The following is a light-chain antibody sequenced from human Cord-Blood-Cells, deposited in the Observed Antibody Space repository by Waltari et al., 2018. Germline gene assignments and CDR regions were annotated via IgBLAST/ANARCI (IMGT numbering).Light chain of an antibody. Sequence: DIVMTQSPDSLAVSLGGRATINSKSSQSVLYSSNNKNYLAWYQQKPGQPPKLLIYWASTRESGVPDRFSGSGSGTDFTLTISSLQAEDVAVYYCQQYYSTPRTFGQGTKLEIK. CDR3: QQYYSTPRT. J-gene: IGKJ2*02. CDR2: WAS. CDR1: QSVLYSSNNKNY. V-gene: IGKV4-1*01.